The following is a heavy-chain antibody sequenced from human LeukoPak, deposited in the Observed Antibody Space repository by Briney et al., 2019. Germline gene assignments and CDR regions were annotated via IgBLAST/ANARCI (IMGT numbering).Heavy chain of an antibody. CDR2: IYYSGST. V-gene: IGHV4-30-4*01. CDR3: ARGSYYYGSGRDY. J-gene: IGHJ4*02. CDR1: GGSISSGDYY. D-gene: IGHD3-10*01. Sequence: PSQTLSLTCTVSGGSISSGDYYWSWIRQPPGTGLEWLGYIYYSGSTYYNPSLKSRVTISVDTFKNQFSLKLSSVTAADTAVYYCARGSYYYGSGRDYWGQGTLVTVSS.